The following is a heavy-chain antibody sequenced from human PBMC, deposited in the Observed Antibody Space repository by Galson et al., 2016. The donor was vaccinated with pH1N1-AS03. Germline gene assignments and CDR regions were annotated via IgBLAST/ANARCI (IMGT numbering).Heavy chain of an antibody. D-gene: IGHD2-21*01. CDR2: IKVDGSEK. V-gene: IGHV3-7*01. Sequence: CAASGFTFSSYWMSWVRQAPGKGLEWVANIKVDGSEKYYVDSVKGRFIISRDNTKNSLYLQVNSLRAEDTAVYYCARKRPTYFDYWGQGTLVTVSS. CDR3: ARKRPTYFDY. CDR1: GFTFSSYW. J-gene: IGHJ4*02.